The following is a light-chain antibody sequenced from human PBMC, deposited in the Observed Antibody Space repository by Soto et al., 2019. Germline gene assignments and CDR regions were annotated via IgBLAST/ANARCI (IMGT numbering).Light chain of an antibody. CDR1: QSVYSN. Sequence: EIVMTQSPVTLPVSPGEGVTLSCRASQSVYSNLAWYQQKPGQAPTLLIYDASARASDIPARFSGSGSGTDFTLTVSRLQSEDFAVYYCQQYTNWPLTFGGGTRVEIK. J-gene: IGKJ4*01. CDR2: DAS. V-gene: IGKV3-15*01. CDR3: QQYTNWPLT.